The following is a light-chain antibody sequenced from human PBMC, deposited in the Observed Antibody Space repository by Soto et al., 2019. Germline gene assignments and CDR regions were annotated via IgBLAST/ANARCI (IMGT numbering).Light chain of an antibody. J-gene: IGLJ2*01. V-gene: IGLV2-23*02. Sequence: QSVLTQPASVSGSTGKSITISCTGTSSDVGSYNLVSWYQQHPGKAPKLMILEDNKRPSGVSNRFSGSKSGNTASLTISGLQAEDEADYYCCSYAGSSTFVIFGGGTKLTV. CDR1: SSDVGSYNL. CDR3: CSYAGSSTFVI. CDR2: EDN.